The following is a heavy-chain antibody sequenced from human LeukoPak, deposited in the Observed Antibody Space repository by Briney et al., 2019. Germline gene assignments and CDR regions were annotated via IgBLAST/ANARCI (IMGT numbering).Heavy chain of an antibody. CDR1: GGSIGSSF. CDR3: VRYRSGTYYSFDV. D-gene: IGHD1-26*01. J-gene: IGHJ3*01. V-gene: IGHV4-59*13. CDR2: ISYNGRT. Sequence: PSETLSLTCSVSGGSIGSSFWNWIRLSPGKGLEWIGYISYNGRTNYSPSLKSRVIISIDTSKNQLSLNLTSVTAADTALYYCVRYRSGTYYSFDVWGQGTMVSVSA.